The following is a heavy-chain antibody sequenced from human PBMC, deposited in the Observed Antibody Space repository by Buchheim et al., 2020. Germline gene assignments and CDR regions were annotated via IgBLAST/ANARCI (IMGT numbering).Heavy chain of an antibody. CDR3: ASSRLRNYDFWSGYYTDYYYGMDV. J-gene: IGHJ6*02. V-gene: IGHV3-21*01. CDR2: ISSSSSYI. D-gene: IGHD3-3*01. CDR1: GFTFSSYS. Sequence: EVQLVESGGGLVKPGGSLRLSCAASGFTFSSYSMNWVRQAPGKGLEWVSSISSSSSYIYYADSVKGRFTISRDNAKHSLFLQMNSLRAEDTAVYYCASSRLRNYDFWSGYYTDYYYGMDVWGQGTT.